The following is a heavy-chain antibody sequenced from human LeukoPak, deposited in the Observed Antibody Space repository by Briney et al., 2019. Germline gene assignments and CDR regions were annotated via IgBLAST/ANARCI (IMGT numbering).Heavy chain of an antibody. J-gene: IGHJ5*02. D-gene: IGHD4-17*01. CDR1: GFTFISYA. V-gene: IGHV3-23*01. CDR2: ISDSGGST. Sequence: PGRSRRLSCAASGFTFISYAMSWARQAPGRGLGGFSAISDSGGSTYYAASVKGRFTISRDNSKNTLYLQMNSLRAEDTAVYYCARARVLGYGDYVRWFDPWGQGALVTVSS. CDR3: ARARVLGYGDYVRWFDP.